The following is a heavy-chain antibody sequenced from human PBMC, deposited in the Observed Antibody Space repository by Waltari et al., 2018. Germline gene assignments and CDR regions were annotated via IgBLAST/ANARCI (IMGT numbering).Heavy chain of an antibody. CDR3: ARGPGEFLPIDF. CDR1: GFTVSTNY. J-gene: IGHJ4*02. Sequence: EVQLVESGGGLFQPGGSLRLSCAASGFTVSTNYMRWVRQAPGKGLDWVSVIYSGGNTYSADSVKGRFTISRDNSKNTLYLQMNSRRAEDTAVYYCARGPGEFLPIDFWGQGTLVTVSS. D-gene: IGHD7-27*01. CDR2: IYSGGNT. V-gene: IGHV3-53*01.